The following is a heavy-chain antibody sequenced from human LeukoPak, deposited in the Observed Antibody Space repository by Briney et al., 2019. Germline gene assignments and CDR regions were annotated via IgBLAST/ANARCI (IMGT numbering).Heavy chain of an antibody. D-gene: IGHD3-22*01. Sequence: GGSLRLSCAASGFTFSSYAMSWVRQAPGKGLEWVSAISGSGGSTYYADSAKGRFTTSRDNSKNTLYLQMNSLRAEDTAVYYCAKAYYYDSSGYSDTIFDYWGQGTLVTVSS. CDR2: ISGSGGST. V-gene: IGHV3-23*01. CDR1: GFTFSSYA. J-gene: IGHJ4*02. CDR3: AKAYYYDSSGYSDTIFDY.